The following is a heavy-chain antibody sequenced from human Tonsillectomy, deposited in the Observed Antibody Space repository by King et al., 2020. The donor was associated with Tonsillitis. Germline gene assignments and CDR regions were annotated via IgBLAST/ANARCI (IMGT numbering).Heavy chain of an antibody. CDR1: GDSISSYY. J-gene: IGHJ4*02. CDR2: IYTSGST. V-gene: IGHV4-4*07. D-gene: IGHD3-22*01. Sequence: VQLQESGPGLVKPSETLSLTCTVSGDSISSYYWSWIRQPAGKGLEWIGRIYTSGSTNYNPSLKSRVTMSVDTSKNQFSLNLSSVTAADTAVYDCAREFRPVVIGYYFDYWGQGTLVTVAS. CDR3: AREFRPVVIGYYFDY.